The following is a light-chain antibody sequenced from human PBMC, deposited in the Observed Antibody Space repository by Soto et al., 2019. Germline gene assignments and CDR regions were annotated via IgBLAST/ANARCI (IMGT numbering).Light chain of an antibody. Sequence: QSVLTQPASVSGSPGQSITISCTGTSSDVGGYNYVSWYQQHPGKAPKLMIYYVINRPSGVSNRFSGSKSGNTASLTISGLQAEDEADYYCSSYTSSTTFVFGTGTRSPS. CDR1: SSDVGGYNY. CDR2: YVI. V-gene: IGLV2-14*01. CDR3: SSYTSSTTFV. J-gene: IGLJ1*01.